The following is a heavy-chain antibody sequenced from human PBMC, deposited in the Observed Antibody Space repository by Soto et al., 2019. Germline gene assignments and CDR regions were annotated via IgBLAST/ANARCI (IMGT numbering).Heavy chain of an antibody. J-gene: IGHJ4*02. CDR2: IRGGDDNT. CDR3: AKGHSESYYYFDY. V-gene: IGHV3-23*01. D-gene: IGHD1-26*01. CDR1: GFTFSNYA. Sequence: EVQLLESGGGLVQPGGSLRLSCAASGFTFSNYAMNWVRQAPGKGLDWVSSIRGGDDNTYYADSVKGRFTISRDKSKNTLYLQMNSLRAEDTAVYYCAKGHSESYYYFDYWGQGTLVTVSS.